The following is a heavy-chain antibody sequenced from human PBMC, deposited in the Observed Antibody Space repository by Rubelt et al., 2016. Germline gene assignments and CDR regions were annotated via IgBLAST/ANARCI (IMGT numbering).Heavy chain of an antibody. D-gene: IGHD3-10*01. CDR2: ISNDGNNK. Sequence: GGGLVQPGGSLRLSCAASGFTFSGYAMSWVRQAPGKGLEWVAVISNDGNNKHYADSVKGRFTLSRDNSKNTLYLQMNSLRAEDTAIYYCAKDLAEARRAYYYYGMDVWGQGTTVTVSS. CDR3: AKDLAEARRAYYYYGMDV. CDR1: GFTFSGYA. V-gene: IGHV3-30*19. J-gene: IGHJ6*02.